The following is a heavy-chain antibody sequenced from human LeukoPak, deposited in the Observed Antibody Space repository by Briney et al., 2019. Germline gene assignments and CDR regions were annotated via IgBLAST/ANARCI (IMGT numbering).Heavy chain of an antibody. D-gene: IGHD1-26*01. V-gene: IGHV3-21*01. CDR3: ARDYRPTSPPYYYGMDV. Sequence: AGGSLRLSCAASGFTFSSYSMNWVRQAPGKGLEWVSSISSSSSYIYYADSLKGRFTISRDNAKNSLYLQMNSLRAEDTAVYYCARDYRPTSPPYYYGMDVWGQGTTVTVSS. CDR1: GFTFSSYS. J-gene: IGHJ6*02. CDR2: ISSSSSYI.